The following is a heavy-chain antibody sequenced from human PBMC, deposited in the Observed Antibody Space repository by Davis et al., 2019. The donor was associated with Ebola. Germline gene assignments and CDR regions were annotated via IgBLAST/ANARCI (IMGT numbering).Heavy chain of an antibody. D-gene: IGHD3-16*01. CDR1: GGSVSSASHY. CDR3: ARIQGGDDAFDI. V-gene: IGHV4-61*01. CDR2: MYYSGSP. Sequence: MPSETLSLTCAFSGGSVSSASHYWSWIRQPPGKGLEWIGYMYYSGSPNYNPSLNSRVTISVDTSKNQFSLKLTSVTAADTAVYYCARIQGGDDAFDIWGQGTMVSVSS. J-gene: IGHJ3*02.